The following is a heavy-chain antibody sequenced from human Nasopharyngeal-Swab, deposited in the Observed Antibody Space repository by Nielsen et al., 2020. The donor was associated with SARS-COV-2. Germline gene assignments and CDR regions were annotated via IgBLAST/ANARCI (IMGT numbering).Heavy chain of an antibody. CDR1: GFTFSSYE. CDR2: ISYDGSKK. D-gene: IGHD3-22*01. Sequence: GESLKISCAASGFTFSSYEMHWVRQALGKGLEWVSVISYDGSKKYYADSVKGRFTISRYNSKNTLYLQMNSLIAEDTAVYYCAIGPGYYYDNSGSFPVYWGQGTLVTVSS. CDR3: AIGPGYYYDNSGSFPVY. J-gene: IGHJ4*02. V-gene: IGHV3-30-3*01.